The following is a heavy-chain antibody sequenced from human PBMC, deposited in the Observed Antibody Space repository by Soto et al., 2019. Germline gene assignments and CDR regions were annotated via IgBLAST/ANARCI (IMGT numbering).Heavy chain of an antibody. CDR3: AKDPGYDNFDY. Sequence: PGGSLRLSWAASGFTFSSYAMSRVRQAPGKGREWVSAISGSGGSTYYADSVKGRFTISRDNSKNTLYLQMNSLRAEDTAVYYCAKDPGYDNFDYWGQGTLVTVSS. CDR2: ISGSGGST. D-gene: IGHD5-12*01. V-gene: IGHV3-23*01. CDR1: GFTFSSYA. J-gene: IGHJ4*02.